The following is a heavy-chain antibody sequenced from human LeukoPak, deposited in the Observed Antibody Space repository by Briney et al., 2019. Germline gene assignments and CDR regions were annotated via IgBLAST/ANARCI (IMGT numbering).Heavy chain of an antibody. Sequence: SETLSLTCIVSGGSISRYYWNCIRQPPGKGLEWIGYIYYSGSTKYNPSLKSRVTISLDTSKNQLSLKLNSVTASDTAVHYCARTEITVPRSPRGFDMWGQGTMVSVSS. V-gene: IGHV4-59*12. J-gene: IGHJ3*02. D-gene: IGHD3-10*01. CDR2: IYYSGST. CDR1: GGSISRYY. CDR3: ARTEITVPRSPRGFDM.